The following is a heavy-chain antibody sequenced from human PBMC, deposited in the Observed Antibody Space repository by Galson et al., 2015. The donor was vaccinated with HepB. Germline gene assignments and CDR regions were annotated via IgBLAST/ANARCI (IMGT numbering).Heavy chain of an antibody. CDR3: AKRIAVAGTRVDSEIDY. Sequence: SLRLSCAASGFTFSSYGMHWVRQAPGKGLEWVAVISYDGSNKYYADSVKGRFTISRDNSKNTLYLQMNSLRAEDTAVYYCAKRIAVAGTRVDSEIDYWGQGTLVTVSS. CDR1: GFTFSSYG. J-gene: IGHJ4*02. V-gene: IGHV3-30*18. CDR2: ISYDGSNK. D-gene: IGHD6-19*01.